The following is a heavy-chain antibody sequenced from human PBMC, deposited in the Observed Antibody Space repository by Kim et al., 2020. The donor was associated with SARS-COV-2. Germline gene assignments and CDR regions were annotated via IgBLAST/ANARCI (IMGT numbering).Heavy chain of an antibody. J-gene: IGHJ4*02. CDR2: IYSGDKT. CDR3: ATNLAAAGVV. D-gene: IGHD6-13*01. Sequence: GGSLRLSCAASGFTASSNYMSWLRQAPGKGLEWLSVIYSGDKTYYVESVKGRLTISRDNSKNTLYLQMSSLRAEDTAVYYCATNLAAAGVVWGQGTLVT. V-gene: IGHV3-66*01. CDR1: GFTASSNY.